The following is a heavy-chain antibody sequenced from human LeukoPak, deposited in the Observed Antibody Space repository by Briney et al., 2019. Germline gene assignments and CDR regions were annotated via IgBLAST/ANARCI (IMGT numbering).Heavy chain of an antibody. CDR2: ISGSGGST. J-gene: IGHJ4*02. CDR3: AKDSAACGYCGGGSCSLCAFDN. D-gene: IGHD2-15*01. CDR1: GFIFTSYA. V-gene: IGHV3-23*01. Sequence: GGSLRLSCAASGFIFTSYAMSWVRQAPGKGLEWVAGISGSGGSTYYAASVKGRFTISKDSSDTLFLQMNSLSAEDTAVYFCAKDSAACGYCGGGSCSLCAFDNWGQGTLVTVSS.